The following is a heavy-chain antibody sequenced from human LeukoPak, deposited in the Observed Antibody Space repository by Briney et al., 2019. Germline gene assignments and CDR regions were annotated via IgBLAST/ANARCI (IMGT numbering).Heavy chain of an antibody. D-gene: IGHD6-6*01. CDR3: ARQASRYSSSPHFDY. CDR1: GFTFSDYY. Sequence: GGSLRPSCAASGFTFSDYYMSWIRQAPGKGLEWVSYISSSGSTIYYADSVKGRFTISRDNAKNSLYLQMNSLRAEDTAVYYCARQASRYSSSPHFDYWGQGTLVTVSS. V-gene: IGHV3-11*04. J-gene: IGHJ4*02. CDR2: ISSSGSTI.